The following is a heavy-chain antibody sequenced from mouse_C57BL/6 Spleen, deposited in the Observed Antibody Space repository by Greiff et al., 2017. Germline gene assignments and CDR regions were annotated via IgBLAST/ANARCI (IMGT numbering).Heavy chain of an antibody. D-gene: IGHD4-1*01. J-gene: IGHJ2*01. CDR2: IYPRDGST. Sequence: QVQLKESGPELVKPGASVKLSCKASGYTFTSYDINWVKQRPGQGLEWIGWIYPRDGSTKYNEKFKGKATLTVDTSSSTAYMELHSLTSEDSAVYFCARGLDWDDGYFDYWGQGTTLTVSS. CDR3: ARGLDWDDGYFDY. CDR1: GYTFTSYD. V-gene: IGHV1-85*01.